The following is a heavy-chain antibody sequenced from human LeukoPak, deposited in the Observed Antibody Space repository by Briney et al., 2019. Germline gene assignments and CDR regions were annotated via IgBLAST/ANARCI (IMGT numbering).Heavy chain of an antibody. Sequence: SVTVSYKASGFTFTSSAVQWVRQARGQRVEWRGWIVVGSGNTNYAQKFQERVTITRDMSTSTAYMELSSLRSEDTAVYYCAADPEGYCSSTSCYRSPYYYYYGMDVWGQGTTVTVSS. CDR1: GFTFTSSA. CDR3: AADPEGYCSSTSCYRSPYYYYYGMDV. V-gene: IGHV1-58*01. J-gene: IGHJ6*02. D-gene: IGHD2-2*01. CDR2: IVVGSGNT.